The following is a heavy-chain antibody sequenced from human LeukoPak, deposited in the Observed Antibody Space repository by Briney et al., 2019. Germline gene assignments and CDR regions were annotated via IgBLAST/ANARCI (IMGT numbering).Heavy chain of an antibody. CDR2: IYYSGST. J-gene: IGHJ4*02. Sequence: TSETLSLTCTVSGGSISSSSYYWGWIRQPPGKGLEWIGSIYYSGSTYYNPSLKSRVTISVDTSKNQFSLKLSSVTAADTAVYYCARKTTVTNFDYWGQGTPVTVSS. CDR1: GGSISSSSYY. CDR3: ARKTTVTNFDY. V-gene: IGHV4-39*01. D-gene: IGHD4-17*01.